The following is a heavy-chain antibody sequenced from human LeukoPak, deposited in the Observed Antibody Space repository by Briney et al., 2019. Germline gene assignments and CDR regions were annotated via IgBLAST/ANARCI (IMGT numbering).Heavy chain of an antibody. CDR1: GESFSGYY. D-gene: IGHD2-2*01. Sequence: SETLSLTCAVYGESFSGYYWSWIRQPPGKGLEWIGEINHSGSTNYKPSLKSRVTISVDTSKNQFSLKLSSVTAADTAVYYCARGGGRYCSSASCHLDYWGQGTLVTVSS. CDR2: INHSGST. CDR3: ARGGGRYCSSASCHLDY. V-gene: IGHV4-34*01. J-gene: IGHJ4*02.